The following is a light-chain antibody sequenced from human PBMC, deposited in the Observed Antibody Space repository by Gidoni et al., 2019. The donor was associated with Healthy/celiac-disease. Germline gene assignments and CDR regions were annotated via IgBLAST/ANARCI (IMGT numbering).Light chain of an antibody. CDR2: WAS. CDR3: QQYYSTPLT. J-gene: IGKJ4*01. V-gene: IGKV4-1*01. Sequence: DIVMTQSPDSLAVSLGERATINCKSSQSVLYSSNHKNYLAWYQQKPGQPPKLLMYWASTREAGVPDRFSGSGSGTDFTLTISSLQAEDVAVYYCQQYYSTPLTFXGXTKVEIK. CDR1: QSVLYSSNHKNY.